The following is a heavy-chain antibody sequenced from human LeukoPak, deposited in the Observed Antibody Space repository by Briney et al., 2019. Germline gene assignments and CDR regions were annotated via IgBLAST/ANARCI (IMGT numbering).Heavy chain of an antibody. Sequence: ASETLSLTCTVSGGSVSNYYWSWVRQPPGKGLAYIGYIYHSGTTNYNPSLKSRVTMPLDTSKNQFSLKLSSVTAADTALYYCATGSSYPPGELDYWGQGSLVTVSS. D-gene: IGHD1-7*01. CDR3: ATGSSYPPGELDY. CDR1: GGSVSNYY. V-gene: IGHV4-59*02. CDR2: IYHSGTT. J-gene: IGHJ4*02.